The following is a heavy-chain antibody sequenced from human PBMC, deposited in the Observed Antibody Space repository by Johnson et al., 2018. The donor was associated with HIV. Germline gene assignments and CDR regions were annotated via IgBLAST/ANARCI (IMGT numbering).Heavy chain of an antibody. CDR2: TDNKGRNT. CDR3: AFEEPYSAAAGIDAFDI. J-gene: IGHJ3*02. V-gene: IGHV3-64*04. Sequence: VQLVESGGGVVQPGRSLRLSCAASGFTFSSYAMHWVRQAPGEGLEYVSGTDNKGRNTYYADSVKGRFSLSRDNAKNSLYLQMNSLRAEDTAVYYCAFEEPYSAAAGIDAFDIWGQGTMVTVSS. CDR1: GFTFSSYA. D-gene: IGHD6-13*01.